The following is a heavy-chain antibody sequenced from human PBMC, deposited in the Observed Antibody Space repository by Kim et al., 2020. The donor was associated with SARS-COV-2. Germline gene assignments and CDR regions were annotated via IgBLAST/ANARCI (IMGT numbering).Heavy chain of an antibody. J-gene: IGHJ4*02. Sequence: ASVKVSCKVSGYTLTELSMHWVRQAPGKGLEWMGGFDPEDGETIYAQKFQGRVTMTEDTSTDTAYMELSSLRSEDTAVYYCATANDYYGSGSYDYWGQGTLVTVSS. CDR1: GYTLTELS. CDR3: ATANDYYGSGSYDY. V-gene: IGHV1-24*01. D-gene: IGHD3-10*01. CDR2: FDPEDGET.